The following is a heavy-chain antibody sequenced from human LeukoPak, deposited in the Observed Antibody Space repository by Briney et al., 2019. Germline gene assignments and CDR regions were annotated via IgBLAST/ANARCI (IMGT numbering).Heavy chain of an antibody. CDR3: ARGGVDYYYYYMDV. CDR2: ISSSGSTI. CDR1: GFTFSSYE. D-gene: IGHD3-16*01. Sequence: GGSLRLSCAASGFTFSSYEMSWVRQAPGKGLEWVSYISSSGSTIYYADSVKGRFTIPRDNAKNSLYLQMNSLRAEDTAVYYCARGGVDYYYYYMDVWGKGTTVTISS. V-gene: IGHV3-48*03. J-gene: IGHJ6*03.